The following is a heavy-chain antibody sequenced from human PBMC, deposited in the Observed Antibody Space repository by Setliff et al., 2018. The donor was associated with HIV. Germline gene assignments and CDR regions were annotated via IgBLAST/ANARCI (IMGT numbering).Heavy chain of an antibody. CDR3: ARVGYHGSGRYSFDY. J-gene: IGHJ4*02. Sequence: KTSETLSLTCSVSGGSVSNYYWNWIRQPAGKGLEWIGEINHSGSTKYNPSLKSRVTISADTSKNQFSLNLSSVTAAETAVYYCARVGYHGSGRYSFDYWGQGTLVTVSS. D-gene: IGHD3-10*01. V-gene: IGHV4-59*08. CDR1: GGSVSNYY. CDR2: INHSGST.